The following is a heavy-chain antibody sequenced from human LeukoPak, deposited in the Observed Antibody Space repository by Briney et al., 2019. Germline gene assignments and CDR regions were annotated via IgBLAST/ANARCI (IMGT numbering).Heavy chain of an antibody. Sequence: ASVKVSCKASGYTFTGYYMRWVRQAPGQGLEWMGWINPNSGGTNYAQKFQGRVTMTRDTSISTAYMELSRLRSDDTAVYYCARSFHCSSTSCYTFYYYYYGMDVWGQGTTVTVSS. CDR1: GYTFTGYY. CDR3: ARSFHCSSTSCYTFYYYYYGMDV. V-gene: IGHV1-2*02. CDR2: INPNSGGT. J-gene: IGHJ6*02. D-gene: IGHD2-2*01.